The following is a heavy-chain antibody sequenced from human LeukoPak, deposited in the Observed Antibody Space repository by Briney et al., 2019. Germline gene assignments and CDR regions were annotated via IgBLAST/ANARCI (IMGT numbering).Heavy chain of an antibody. CDR1: GGSISNYY. D-gene: IGHD2-8*01. Sequence: SETLSLTCTVSGGSISNYYWGWIRQPPGKGLEWIGSIYYSGSTYYNPSLKSRVTISVDTSKNQFSLKLSSVTAADTAVYYCARVGNCTNGVCYGWFDPWGQGTLVTVSS. CDR3: ARVGNCTNGVCYGWFDP. CDR2: IYYSGST. J-gene: IGHJ5*02. V-gene: IGHV4-39*07.